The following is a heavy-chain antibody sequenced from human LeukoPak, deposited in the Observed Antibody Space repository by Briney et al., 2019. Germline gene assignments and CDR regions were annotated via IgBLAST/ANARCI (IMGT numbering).Heavy chain of an antibody. CDR2: ISAYNGNT. V-gene: IGHV1-18*01. CDR3: ARSPLTMIVVAYYYFDY. Sequence: ASVTLSCKSSGYTFTSYGISWVRQAPGQGLEGMGWISAYNGNTNYAQKLQGSVTMTTDTSTSPAYMELRSLKSDDTAVYYCARSPLTMIVVAYYYFDYWGQGTLVTVSS. D-gene: IGHD3-22*01. CDR1: GYTFTSYG. J-gene: IGHJ4*02.